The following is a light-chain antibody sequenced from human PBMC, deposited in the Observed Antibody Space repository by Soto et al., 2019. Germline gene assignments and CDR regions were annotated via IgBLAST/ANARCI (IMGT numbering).Light chain of an antibody. J-gene: IGKJ2*01. CDR3: QQSYSTPPT. CDR1: QSISSY. CDR2: AAS. V-gene: IGKV1-39*01. Sequence: DLQMTQSPSSLSASVGDRVTITCRASQSISSYLNWYQQKPGKAPKLLIYAASSLQSGVPSRFSGSGSGTDFTLTISSLQPKDFATYYCQQSYSTPPTFGQGTKLEIK.